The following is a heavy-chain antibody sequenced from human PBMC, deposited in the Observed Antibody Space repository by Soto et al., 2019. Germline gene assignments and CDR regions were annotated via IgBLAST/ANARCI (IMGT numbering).Heavy chain of an antibody. Sequence: GASVKVSCKASGGTFSSYAISWVRQAPGQGLEWMGGIIPIFGTANYAQKFQGRVTITADESTSTAYMELSSLRSEDTAVHYCAIRECTNGVCSNYYYYYGMDVWGQGTTVTVSS. CDR1: GGTFSSYA. D-gene: IGHD2-8*01. CDR2: IIPIFGTA. CDR3: AIRECTNGVCSNYYYYYGMDV. J-gene: IGHJ6*02. V-gene: IGHV1-69*13.